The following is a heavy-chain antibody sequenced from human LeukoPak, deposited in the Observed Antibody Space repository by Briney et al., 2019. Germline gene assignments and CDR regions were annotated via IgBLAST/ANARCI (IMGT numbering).Heavy chain of an antibody. CDR2: IYYSGST. V-gene: IGHV4-39*07. D-gene: IGHD3-22*01. Sequence: PSETLSLTCTVSGGSISSSSYYWGWIRQPPGKGLEWIGSIYYSGSTYYNPSLKSRVTISVDTSKNQFSLKLSSVTAADTAVYYCARDPPYYYDSSGYSGFDYWGQGTLVTVSS. J-gene: IGHJ4*02. CDR3: ARDPPYYYDSSGYSGFDY. CDR1: GGSISSSSYY.